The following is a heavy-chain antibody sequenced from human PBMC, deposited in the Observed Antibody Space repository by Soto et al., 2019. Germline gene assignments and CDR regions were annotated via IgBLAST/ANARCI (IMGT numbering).Heavy chain of an antibody. V-gene: IGHV1-69*06. CDR3: ARVGHYGDYYGAEWFDT. CDR1: GGTFSSYA. J-gene: IGHJ5*02. D-gene: IGHD4-17*01. CDR2: IIPIFGTA. Sequence: SVKVSCKASGGTFSSYAISWVRQAPGQGLEWMGGIIPIFGTANYAQKFQGRVTITADKSTSTAYMELSSLRSEDTAVYYCARVGHYGDYYGAEWFDTWGQGTLVTVSS.